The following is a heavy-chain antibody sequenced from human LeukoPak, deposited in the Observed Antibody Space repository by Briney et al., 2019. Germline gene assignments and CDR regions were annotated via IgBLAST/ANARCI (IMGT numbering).Heavy chain of an antibody. CDR3: AKNGGSSTPLDY. J-gene: IGHJ4*02. Sequence: GGSLRLSCAASGFTFDDYAMHWVRQAPGKGLEWVANIKQDGSEKYYVDSVKGRFTISRDNSKNTLYLQMNSLRAEDTAVYYCAKNGGSSTPLDYWGQGTLVTVSS. CDR1: GFTFDDYA. D-gene: IGHD6-6*01. V-gene: IGHV3-7*01. CDR2: IKQDGSEK.